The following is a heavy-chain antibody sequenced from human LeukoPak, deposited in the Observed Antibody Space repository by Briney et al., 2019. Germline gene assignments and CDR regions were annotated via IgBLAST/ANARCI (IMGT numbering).Heavy chain of an antibody. V-gene: IGHV3-23*01. J-gene: IGHJ6*02. Sequence: TGGSLRLSCAASGFTFSSYAMSWVRQAPGKGLEWVSAISGSGGSTYYADSVKGRFTISRDNSKNTLYLQMNSLRAEDTAVYYCAKKNYGSGSYYNPLMPPPYYYYGMDVWGQGTTVTVSS. CDR1: GFTFSSYA. CDR2: ISGSGGST. D-gene: IGHD3-10*01. CDR3: AKKNYGSGSYYNPLMPPPYYYYGMDV.